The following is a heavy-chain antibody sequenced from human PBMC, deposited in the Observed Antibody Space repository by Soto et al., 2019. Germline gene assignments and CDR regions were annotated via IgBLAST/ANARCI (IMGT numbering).Heavy chain of an antibody. V-gene: IGHV4-59*08. CDR3: ARSPDPYCSSTSCYYYYYYYGMDV. CDR2: IYYSGST. CDR1: GGSISSYY. D-gene: IGHD2-2*01. J-gene: IGHJ6*02. Sequence: SETLSLTCTVSGGSISSYYWSWIRQPPGKGLEWIGYIYYSGSTNYNPSLKSRVTISVDTSKNQFSLKLSSVTAADTAVYYCARSPDPYCSSTSCYYYYYYYGMDVWGQGTTVTVSS.